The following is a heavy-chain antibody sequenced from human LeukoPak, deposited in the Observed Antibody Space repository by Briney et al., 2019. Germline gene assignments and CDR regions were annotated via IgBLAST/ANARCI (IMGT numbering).Heavy chain of an antibody. CDR3: ARYSAVSSPGPFDM. J-gene: IGHJ3*02. D-gene: IGHD5/OR15-5a*01. V-gene: IGHV3-74*03. CDR2: INGDGTST. Sequence: GGSLRLSCAASGFTFSSYWMHWVRQAPGKGLVWVSRINGDGTSTTYADSVKGRFTISRDNAKNSAYLQMSSLRVEDTAMYYCARYSAVSSPGPFDMWGQGTMVTVSS. CDR1: GFTFSSYW.